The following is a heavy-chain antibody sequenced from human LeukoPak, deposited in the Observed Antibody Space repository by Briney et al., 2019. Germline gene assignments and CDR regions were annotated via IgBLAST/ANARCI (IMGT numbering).Heavy chain of an antibody. Sequence: PGGSLRLSCAASGFTFSSYAMSWVRQAPGKGLEWVSAISGSGGSTYYADSVKGRFTISRDNSKNTLYLQMNSLRAEDTAVYYCAKVPNYDFWSGYNYSGMDVWGQGTTVTVSS. CDR3: AKVPNYDFWSGYNYSGMDV. CDR2: ISGSGGST. V-gene: IGHV3-23*01. J-gene: IGHJ6*02. CDR1: GFTFSSYA. D-gene: IGHD3-3*01.